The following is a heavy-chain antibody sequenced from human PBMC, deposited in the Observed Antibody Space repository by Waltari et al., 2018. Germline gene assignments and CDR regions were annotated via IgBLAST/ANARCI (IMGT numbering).Heavy chain of an antibody. CDR1: GGSISSHY. V-gene: IGHV4-59*11. J-gene: IGHJ6*03. CDR3: ATFSAAGTLDYYYMDV. CDR2: IYYSGST. Sequence: QVQLQESGPGLVKPSETLSLTCTVSGGSISSHYWSWIRRPPGKGLAWIGYIYYSGSTNYNLSLKSRVTISVDTSKNQFSLKLSRLRSDDTAVYYCATFSAAGTLDYYYMDVWGKGTTVTVSS. D-gene: IGHD6-13*01.